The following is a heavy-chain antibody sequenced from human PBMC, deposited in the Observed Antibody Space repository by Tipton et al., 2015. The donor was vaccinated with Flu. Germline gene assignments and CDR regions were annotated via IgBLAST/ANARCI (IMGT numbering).Heavy chain of an antibody. J-gene: IGHJ5*02. Sequence: TLSLTCTISGDSISSRYYWGWIRQPPGKGLEWIATISRSGSIDNNPSLKSRVTLSIDPSKNQFSLKMRSVSAADMAVYYCARRDYSNYVSDPKNWFDHWGQGILVTVP. CDR1: GDSISSRYY. CDR3: ARRDYSNYVSDPKNWFDH. CDR2: ISRSGSI. V-gene: IGHV4-38-2*02. D-gene: IGHD4-11*01.